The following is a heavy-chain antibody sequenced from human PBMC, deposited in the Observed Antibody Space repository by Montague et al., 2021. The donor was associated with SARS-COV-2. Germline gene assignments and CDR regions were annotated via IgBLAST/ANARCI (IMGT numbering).Heavy chain of an antibody. D-gene: IGHD2-15*01. CDR1: GFTFSSYS. CDR3: ARAFRGGYSTSDY. V-gene: IGHV3-30*04. CDR2: ITYDGSNK. Sequence: SLRLSCAASGFTFSSYSMHWVRQAPGKGLEWVSVITYDGSNKYYADSVKGRFTVSRDNSKNTLYLQMNSLRAEDTAVYYCARAFRGGYSTSDYWGQGTLVTVSS. J-gene: IGHJ4*02.